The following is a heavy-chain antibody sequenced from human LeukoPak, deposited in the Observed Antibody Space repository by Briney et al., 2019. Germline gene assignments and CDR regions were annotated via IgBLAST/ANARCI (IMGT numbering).Heavy chain of an antibody. CDR3: ARVGDFWSGYYDGYYGMDV. CDR1: GGSISTYY. J-gene: IGHJ6*02. V-gene: IGHV4-59*01. Sequence: SETLSLTCSVSGGSISTYYWSWIRQTPGKGLEQIGYIYNSGSTNYNPSLKSRVTISVDTSKNQFSLKLSSVTAADTAVYYCARVGDFWSGYYDGYYGMDVWGQGTTVTVSS. D-gene: IGHD3-3*01. CDR2: IYNSGST.